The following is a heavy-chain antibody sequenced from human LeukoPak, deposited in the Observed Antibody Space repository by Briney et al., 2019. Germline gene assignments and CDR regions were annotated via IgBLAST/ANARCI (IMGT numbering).Heavy chain of an antibody. CDR3: ARAPTQQQLVFFDY. CDR2: IYYSWST. J-gene: IGHJ4*02. CDR1: GGSFSSYY. Sequence: SETLSLLCTVSGGSFSSYYWRWIRQPPGKGLEWIGYIYYSWSTNHNPSLKSRVTISVHTSKNQFSLKLSSVTAADTAVYYCARAPTQQQLVFFDYWGQGTLVTVSS. D-gene: IGHD6-13*01. V-gene: IGHV4-59*01.